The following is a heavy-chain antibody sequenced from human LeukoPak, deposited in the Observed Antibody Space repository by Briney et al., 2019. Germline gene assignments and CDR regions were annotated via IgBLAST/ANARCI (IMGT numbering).Heavy chain of an antibody. CDR3: ARERGEYYDILTGYFPTGAFDI. CDR1: GFTFSSYS. J-gene: IGHJ3*02. V-gene: IGHV3-21*01. D-gene: IGHD3-9*01. Sequence: GGSLRLSCAASGFTFSSYSMNWVRQAPGKGLEWVSSISSSSMHIYYADSVKGRFTISRDNAKNSLYLQMNSLRAEDTAVYYCARERGEYYDILTGYFPTGAFDIWGQGTMVTVSS. CDR2: ISSSSMHI.